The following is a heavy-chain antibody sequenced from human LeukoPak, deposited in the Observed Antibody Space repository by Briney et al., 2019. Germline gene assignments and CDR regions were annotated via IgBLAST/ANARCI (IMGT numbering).Heavy chain of an antibody. J-gene: IGHJ4*02. CDR3: ARGRVPGDF. CDR1: GGSISSYY. Sequence: SETLSLTCTVSGGSISSYYWSWIRQPPGKGLEWIGYIDYSGSTNSNPSLKSRVTISVDTSKNQFSLKLSSVTAADTAVYYCARGRVPGDFCGQGTLVTVSS. CDR2: IDYSGST. V-gene: IGHV4-59*01. D-gene: IGHD7-27*01.